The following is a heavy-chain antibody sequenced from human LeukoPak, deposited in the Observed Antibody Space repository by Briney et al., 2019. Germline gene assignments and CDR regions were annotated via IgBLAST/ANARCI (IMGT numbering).Heavy chain of an antibody. D-gene: IGHD2-2*01. Sequence: PSETLSLTCAVYGGSFSGYYWGWIRQPPGKGLEWIGEINHSGSTNYNPSLKSRVTISVDTSKNQFSLKLSSVTAAHTAVYYCARGKAIVLVPAANTGRQLWVIPSLDHFDYWGQGTLVTVSS. CDR1: GGSFSGYY. V-gene: IGHV4-34*01. CDR3: ARGKAIVLVPAANTGRQLWVIPSLDHFDY. CDR2: INHSGST. J-gene: IGHJ4*02.